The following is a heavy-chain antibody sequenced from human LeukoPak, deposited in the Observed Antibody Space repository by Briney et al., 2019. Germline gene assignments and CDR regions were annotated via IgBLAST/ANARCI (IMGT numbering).Heavy chain of an antibody. CDR2: IYPGDSDT. CDR1: GYIFTSYW. Sequence: GESLTISCTGSGYIFTSYWIGWVRQMPGKGLEWMGIIYPGDSDTRYSPSFQGQVTISADKPISTAYLQWSSLKASDTAMYYCARNYRGYSYGYPDYWGQGTLVTVSS. V-gene: IGHV5-51*04. J-gene: IGHJ4*02. CDR3: ARNYRGYSYGYPDY. D-gene: IGHD5-18*01.